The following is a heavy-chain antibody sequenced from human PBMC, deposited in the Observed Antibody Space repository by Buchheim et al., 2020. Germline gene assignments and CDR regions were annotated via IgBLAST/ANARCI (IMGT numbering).Heavy chain of an antibody. Sequence: QVQLVESGGGVVQPGRSLRLSCAASGFTFSSYDMHWVRQAPGKGLEWVAVISYGGSNKYYTESVKGRFTISRDNSKNTPYLQMNSLRAENTAVYYCTKNPAHSLLLVYALLGPFDYWGQGTL. J-gene: IGHJ4*02. CDR3: TKNPAHSLLLVYALLGPFDY. CDR2: ISYGGSNK. D-gene: IGHD2-8*01. CDR1: GFTFSSYD. V-gene: IGHV3-30*18.